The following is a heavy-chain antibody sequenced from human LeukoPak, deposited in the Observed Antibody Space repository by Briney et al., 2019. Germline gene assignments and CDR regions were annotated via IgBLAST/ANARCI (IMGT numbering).Heavy chain of an antibody. J-gene: IGHJ5*02. CDR1: GFTFSSYA. CDR3: AKPYSGTILTGWFDP. Sequence: GTSLRLSCAASGFTFSSYAMTWVRQAPGKGLEWVSIISGSGGSTSYADSVKGRFTISRDNSKNTLYLQMNSLRAEDTALYYCAKPYSGTILTGWFDPWGQGTLVTVSS. V-gene: IGHV3-23*01. D-gene: IGHD3-9*01. CDR2: ISGSGGST.